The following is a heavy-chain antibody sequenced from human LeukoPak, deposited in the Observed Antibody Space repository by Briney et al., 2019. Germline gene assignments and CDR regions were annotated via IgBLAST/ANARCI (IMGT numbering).Heavy chain of an antibody. CDR3: ARMEVA. Sequence: GGSLRLSCAASGFTFSSSWMHWVRQVPGKGLVWVSRISSDGITTNYADSVKGRFTISRDNAKNTVYLQMNSLRAEDTAVYYCARMEVAWGQGTIVTVSS. D-gene: IGHD3-3*01. V-gene: IGHV3-74*01. J-gene: IGHJ3*01. CDR1: GFTFSSSW. CDR2: ISSDGITT.